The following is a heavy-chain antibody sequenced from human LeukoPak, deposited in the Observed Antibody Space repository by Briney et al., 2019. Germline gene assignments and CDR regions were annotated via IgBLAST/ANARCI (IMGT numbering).Heavy chain of an antibody. CDR3: ARQGGYDIVVVPAASPFDY. J-gene: IGHJ4*02. Sequence: SETLSLTCTVSGGSISSSYWSWIRQPPGQGLEWIGYIYYSGSTNYNPSLKSRVTISVDTSKNQFSLKLSSVTAADTAVYYCARQGGYDIVVVPAASPFDYWGQGTLVTVSS. CDR1: GGSISSSY. D-gene: IGHD2-2*01. V-gene: IGHV4-59*08. CDR2: IYYSGST.